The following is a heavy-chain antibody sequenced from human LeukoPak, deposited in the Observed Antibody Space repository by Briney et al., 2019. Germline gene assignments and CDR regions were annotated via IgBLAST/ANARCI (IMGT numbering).Heavy chain of an antibody. CDR2: IYYVGST. V-gene: IGHV4-39*01. D-gene: IGHD6-19*01. CDR3: ARQGSSGWYPAAAYYFDY. CDR1: GGSISSTSYY. J-gene: IGHJ4*02. Sequence: SETLSLTCSVSGGSISSTSYYWGWIRQPPGKGLEWIGGIYYVGSTYYNPSLKSRVTISADTSKNQFSLKLSSVSAADTAVYYCARQGSSGWYPAAAYYFDYWGQGTLVTVSS.